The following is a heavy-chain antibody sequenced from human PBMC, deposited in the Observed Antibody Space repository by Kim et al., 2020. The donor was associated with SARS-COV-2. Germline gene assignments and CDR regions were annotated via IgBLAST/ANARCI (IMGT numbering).Heavy chain of an antibody. CDR1: GGSISGDDW. J-gene: IGHJ4*02. V-gene: IGHV4-4*02. CDR3: AQSSVRRCLDY. D-gene: IGHD3-10*02. Sequence: SETLSLTCAVSGGSISGDDWWSWVRQPPGKGLEWIGEIYHGGTTNYNPSLKSLVTISIDKSKNQFSLKLNSVTAADTAVYYCAQSSVRRCLDYWGQGTL. CDR2: IYHGGTT.